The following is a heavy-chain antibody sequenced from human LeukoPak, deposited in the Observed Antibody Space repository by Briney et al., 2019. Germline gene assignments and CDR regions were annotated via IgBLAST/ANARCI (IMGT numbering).Heavy chain of an antibody. CDR3: ARVIGWDEPFDI. CDR2: INTDGSST. CDR1: GFTLSNYW. D-gene: IGHD1-26*01. J-gene: IGHJ3*02. Sequence: PGGSLRLSCSASGFTLSNYWMHWVRQAPGKGLVWVSRINTDGSSTNYADSVKGRFTVSRDNAKNTLYLQMNSLRAEDTAVYYCARVIGWDEPFDIWGQGTMVTVSP. V-gene: IGHV3-74*01.